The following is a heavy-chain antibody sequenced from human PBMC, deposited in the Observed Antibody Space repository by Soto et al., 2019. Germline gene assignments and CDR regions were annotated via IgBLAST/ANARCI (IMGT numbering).Heavy chain of an antibody. V-gene: IGHV1-69*02. Sequence: SVKVSCKASGGTFSSYTISWVRQAPGQGLEWMGRIIPILGIANYAQKFQGRVTITADKSTSTAYMELSSLRSEDTAVYYCARSAYYDFWSGSSSLFDPWGQGTLVTVSS. CDR3: ARSAYYDFWSGSSSLFDP. CDR2: IIPILGIA. CDR1: GGTFSSYT. J-gene: IGHJ5*02. D-gene: IGHD3-3*01.